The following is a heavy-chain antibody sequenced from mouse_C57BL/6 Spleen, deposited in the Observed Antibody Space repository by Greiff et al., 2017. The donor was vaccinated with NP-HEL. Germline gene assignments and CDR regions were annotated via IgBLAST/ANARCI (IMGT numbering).Heavy chain of an antibody. J-gene: IGHJ4*01. CDR3: ARSGLRYPYYAMDY. CDR2: INPNYGTT. CDR1: GYSFTDYN. Sequence: EVKLMESGPELVKPGASVKISCKASGYSFTDYNMNWVKQSNGKSLEWIGVINPNYGTTSYNQKFKGKATLTVDQSSSTAYMQLNSLTSEDSAVYYCARSGLRYPYYAMDYWGQGTSVTVSS. D-gene: IGHD1-1*01. V-gene: IGHV1-39*01.